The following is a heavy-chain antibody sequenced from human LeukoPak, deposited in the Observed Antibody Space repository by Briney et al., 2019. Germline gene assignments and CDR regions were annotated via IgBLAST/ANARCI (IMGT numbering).Heavy chain of an antibody. D-gene: IGHD4-11*01. CDR3: TVGPHHYFDS. V-gene: IGHV4-31*03. Sequence: SSETLSLTCTVSGGSINSGGYYWSWIRQHPGKGLEWTGYIYYSGSTYYNPSLKSRVTISLDTSKNQFSLRLSSVSTADTAVYFCTVGPHHYFDSWGQGTMVTVSS. CDR1: GGSINSGGYY. CDR2: IYYSGST. J-gene: IGHJ4*02.